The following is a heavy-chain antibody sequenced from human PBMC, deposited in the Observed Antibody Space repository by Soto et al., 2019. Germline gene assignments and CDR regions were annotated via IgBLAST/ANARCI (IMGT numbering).Heavy chain of an antibody. CDR1: GYTFTSYG. CDR2: ISAYNGNT. J-gene: IGHJ6*02. D-gene: IGHD2-2*01. CDR3: ARRYCSSTSCYDPYYYGMDV. Sequence: ASVKVSCKASGYTFTSYGISWVRQAPGQGLEWMGWISAYNGNTNYAQKLQGRVTMTTDTSTSTAYMELRSLRSDDTAVYYCARRYCSSTSCYDPYYYGMDVWGQGTTVTVSS. V-gene: IGHV1-18*01.